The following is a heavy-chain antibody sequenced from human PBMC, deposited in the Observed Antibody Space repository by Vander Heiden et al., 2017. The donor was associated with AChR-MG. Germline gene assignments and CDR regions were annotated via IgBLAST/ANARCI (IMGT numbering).Heavy chain of an antibody. J-gene: IGHJ5*02. Sequence: QLQLVQFGAEVKKPGASVKASCKASGYTFTGYYMHWVRQAPGQGLEWMGRINPNSGGTNDAQKFQGRVTMTRDTSISTAYMELSRLRSDDTAVYYCARDAPPLGLGTNNWFDPWGQGTLVTVSS. D-gene: IGHD7-27*01. CDR2: INPNSGGT. V-gene: IGHV1-2*06. CDR3: ARDAPPLGLGTNNWFDP. CDR1: GYTFTGYY.